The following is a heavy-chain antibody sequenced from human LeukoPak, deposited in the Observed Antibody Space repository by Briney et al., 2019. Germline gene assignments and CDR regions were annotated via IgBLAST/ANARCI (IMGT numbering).Heavy chain of an antibody. D-gene: IGHD3-22*01. V-gene: IGHV5-51*01. CDR1: GYSFTSYW. J-gene: IGHJ4*02. CDR3: ARRVCYDSSGYYHAGHYFDY. CDR2: IYPGDSDT. Sequence: GESLKISCKGSGYSFTSYWIGWVRQMPGKGLEWMGIIYPGDSDTRYSPSFQGQVTISADKSISTAYLQWSSLKASDTAMYYCARRVCYDSSGYYHAGHYFDYWGQGTLVTVSS.